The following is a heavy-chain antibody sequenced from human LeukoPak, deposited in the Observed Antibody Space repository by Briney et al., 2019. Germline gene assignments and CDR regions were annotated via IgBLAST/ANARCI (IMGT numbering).Heavy chain of an antibody. V-gene: IGHV3-7*05. CDR2: IKEDGSKK. CDR3: ARGSAWERGSYDY. J-gene: IGHJ4*02. Sequence: PGGSLRLSCAASGFTFSSYWMKWVRQAPGKGLEWVANIKEDGSKKYYVDSVKGRFTISRDNAENSLYLQMNSLRVEDTAVYYCARGSAWERGSYDYWGQGTLVTVSS. CDR1: GFTFSSYW. D-gene: IGHD1-26*01.